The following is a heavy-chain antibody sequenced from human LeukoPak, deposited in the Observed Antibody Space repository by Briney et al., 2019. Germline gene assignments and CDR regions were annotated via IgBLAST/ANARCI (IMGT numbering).Heavy chain of an antibody. V-gene: IGHV4-39*01. CDR2: IYYSGSA. CDR1: GGSISSYY. Sequence: SETLSLTRTVSGGSISSYYWGWIRQPPGKGLEWIGAIYYSGSAYYNPSLKSRVTISVDTSKNQFSLKVTSVTAADTAVYYCARAYGARPYYYFDDWGQGTLVTVSS. D-gene: IGHD4-17*01. J-gene: IGHJ4*02. CDR3: ARAYGARPYYYFDD.